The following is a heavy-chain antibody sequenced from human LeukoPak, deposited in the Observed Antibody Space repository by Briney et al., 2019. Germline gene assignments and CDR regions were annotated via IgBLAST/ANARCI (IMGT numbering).Heavy chain of an antibody. CDR1: GGTFISYA. Sequence: ASVKVSCKASGGTFISYAISWVRQAPGQGLEWMGRIIPIFGTANYAQKFQGRVTITTDESTSTAYMELSSLRSEDTAVYYCARDRTVGNDILTGTNWSDPWGQGTLVTVSS. V-gene: IGHV1-69*05. CDR3: ARDRTVGNDILTGTNWSDP. J-gene: IGHJ5*02. CDR2: IIPIFGTA. D-gene: IGHD3-9*01.